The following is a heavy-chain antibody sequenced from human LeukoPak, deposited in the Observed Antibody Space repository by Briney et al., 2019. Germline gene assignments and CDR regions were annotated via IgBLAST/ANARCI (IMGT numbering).Heavy chain of an antibody. D-gene: IGHD1-26*01. CDR1: GFTFDDYA. J-gene: IGHJ4*02. CDR2: ISWNSGSI. V-gene: IGHV3-9*01. CDR3: AKDIVRGVVGATDY. Sequence: GGSLRLSCAASGFTFDDYAMHWVRQAPGKGLEWVSGISWNSGSIGYADSVKGRFTISRDNAKNSLYLQMNSLRAEDTALYYCAKDIVRGVVGATDYWGQGTLVTVSS.